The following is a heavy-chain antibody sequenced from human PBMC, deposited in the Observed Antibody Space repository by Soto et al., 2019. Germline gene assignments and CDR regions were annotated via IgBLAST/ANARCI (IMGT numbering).Heavy chain of an antibody. V-gene: IGHV3-11*01. CDR1: GVDFRGSY. CDR3: AGFKEGKIVGLRWLDP. D-gene: IGHD3-16*02. J-gene: IGHJ5*02. CDR2: ISDTGRTI. Sequence: GGSLRLSCVGSGVDFRGSYMNWIRQAPGKGLEWISYISDTGRTIHYADSVKGRFVISRDNSRDSLYLQMNDLRADDTAIYYCAGFKEGKIVGLRWLDPWGQGTRVTVSS.